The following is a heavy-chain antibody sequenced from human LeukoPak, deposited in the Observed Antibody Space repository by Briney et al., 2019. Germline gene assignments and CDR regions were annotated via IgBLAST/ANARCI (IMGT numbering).Heavy chain of an antibody. CDR3: AGGDYSD. D-gene: IGHD1-26*01. CDR1: GGSISSYY. V-gene: IGHV4-59*12. CDR2: IYHSGST. Sequence: SETLSLTCTVSGGSISSYYWSWIRQPPGKGLEWIGYIYHSGSTYYNPSLKSRVTISVDRSKNQFSLKLSSVTAADTAVYYCAGGDYSDWGQGTLVTVSS. J-gene: IGHJ4*02.